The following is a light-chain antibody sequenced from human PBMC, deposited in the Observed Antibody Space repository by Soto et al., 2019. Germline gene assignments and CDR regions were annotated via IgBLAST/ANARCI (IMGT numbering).Light chain of an antibody. J-gene: IGKJ1*01. CDR1: QYVTSFY. V-gene: IGKV3-20*01. CDR3: QQYGNSPWT. Sequence: EIVLTQSPGTLSLSPGERATLSCRASQYVTSFYLAWYQQKPGQAPRLLIYGASSRATGIPDRFSGSGSGTDFTLTISRLEPADLAVYYCQQYGNSPWTFDQGTKVDIK. CDR2: GAS.